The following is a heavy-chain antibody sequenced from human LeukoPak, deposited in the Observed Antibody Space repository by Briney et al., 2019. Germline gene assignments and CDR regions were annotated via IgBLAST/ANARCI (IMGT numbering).Heavy chain of an antibody. CDR2: IYPGDSDT. V-gene: IGHV5-51*01. J-gene: IGHJ4*02. D-gene: IGHD2-15*01. CDR1: GYSFTSYW. CDR3: ARIRRGLDYSGGSCSGYYFDY. Sequence: GESLKISCKGSGYSFTSYWIGWVRQMPGKGLEWMGIIYPGDSDTRYSPSFQGQVTISGDKSISTAYLQWSSLKASDTAMYYCARIRRGLDYSGGSCSGYYFDYWGQGTLVTVSS.